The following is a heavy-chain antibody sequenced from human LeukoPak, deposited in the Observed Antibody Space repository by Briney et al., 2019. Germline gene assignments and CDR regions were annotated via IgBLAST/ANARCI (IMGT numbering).Heavy chain of an antibody. CDR3: ATDSRSSWFYH. D-gene: IGHD6-13*01. J-gene: IGHJ5*02. V-gene: IGHV4-39*01. Sequence: SETLSLTCTISGVSISSSRFYWGWIRQPPGKGLEWIGSIYYSGSTYYNPSLKSRVTISVDTSKNQFFLKVSSVTAADTAVYYCATDSRSSWFYHWGQGTPVTVSS. CDR2: IYYSGST. CDR1: GVSISSSRFY.